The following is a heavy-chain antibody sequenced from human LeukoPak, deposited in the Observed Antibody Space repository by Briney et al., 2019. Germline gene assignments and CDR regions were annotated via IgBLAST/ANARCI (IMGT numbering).Heavy chain of an antibody. D-gene: IGHD4-17*01. CDR3: ARRSSYGDYVHRHLAL. CDR1: GYRFTSYW. J-gene: IGHJ2*01. CDR2: IHPGDSDT. Sequence: GESLKISCKGSGYRFTSYWIGLVRQMPGKGLEWMVIIHPGDSDTRYSPSFQGQVTISAGKSISTAYVQWSSLKASDSAMYYCARRSSYGDYVHRHLALWGRGTLVTVSS. V-gene: IGHV5-51*01.